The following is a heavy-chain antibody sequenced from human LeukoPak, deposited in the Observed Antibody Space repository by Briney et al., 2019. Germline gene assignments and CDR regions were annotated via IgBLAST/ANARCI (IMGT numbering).Heavy chain of an antibody. J-gene: IGHJ4*02. CDR3: ARDPFGLNYFDS. CDR2: IQYDGTNK. D-gene: IGHD3-10*01. CDR1: GFTFSSYG. V-gene: IGHV3-30*02. Sequence: GGSLRLSCAASGFTFSSYGMHWVRQAPGKGLEWVAFIQYDGTNKYYVDSVKGRFTISRDNSKNTLYLQMNSLRAEDTAVYYCARDPFGLNYFDSWGQGTLVSVSS.